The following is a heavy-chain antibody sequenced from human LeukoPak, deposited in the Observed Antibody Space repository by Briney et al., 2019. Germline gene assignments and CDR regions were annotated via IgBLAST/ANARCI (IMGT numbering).Heavy chain of an antibody. CDR1: GFTFSNYG. CDR2: IWYDGSNK. D-gene: IGHD4-17*01. J-gene: IGHJ4*02. CDR3: ARVSPNTVTTLQYFDY. Sequence: GGSLRLSCAASGFTFSNYGMYWVRQAPGKGLEWVAFIWYDGSNKYYADSVKARFTISRDNSKNTLYLQINSLRAEDTAVYYCARVSPNTVTTLQYFDYWGQGTLVTVSS. V-gene: IGHV3-30*02.